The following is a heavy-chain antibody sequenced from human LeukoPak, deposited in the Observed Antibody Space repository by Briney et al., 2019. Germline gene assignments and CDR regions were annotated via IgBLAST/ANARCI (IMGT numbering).Heavy chain of an antibody. D-gene: IGHD3-16*02. V-gene: IGHV4-38-2*01. CDR2: IYYSGST. CDR1: GFTFSSYS. J-gene: IGHJ5*02. CDR3: ARFIDEIDNWFDP. Sequence: GSLRLSCEASGFTFSSYSMNWVRQPPGKGLEWIGSIYYSGSTYYNPSLKSRVTISVDTSKNQFSLKLSSVTAADTAVYYCARFIDEIDNWFDPWGQGTLVTVSS.